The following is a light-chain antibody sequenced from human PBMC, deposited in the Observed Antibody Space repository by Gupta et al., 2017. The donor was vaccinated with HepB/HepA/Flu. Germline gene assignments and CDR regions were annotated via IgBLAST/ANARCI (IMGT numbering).Light chain of an antibody. CDR1: QSISSY. Sequence: DIQMTQSPSSLSASVGDRVTITCRASQSISSYLNWYQQKPGKAPELLIYAAYNLKTGTDFTLTVSRLQPEDFATYYCQETDDTPRTFGGGTKVEIK. J-gene: IGKJ4*01. V-gene: IGKV1-39*01. CDR2: AAY. CDR3: QETDDTPRT.